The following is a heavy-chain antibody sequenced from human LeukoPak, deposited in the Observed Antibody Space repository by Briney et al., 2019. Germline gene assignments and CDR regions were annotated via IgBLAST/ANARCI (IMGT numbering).Heavy chain of an antibody. CDR1: GGSISSYY. CDR2: IYYSGST. J-gene: IGHJ4*02. D-gene: IGHD6-13*01. V-gene: IGHV4-59*01. Sequence: SETLSLTCTVSGGSISSYYWSWVRQPPGKGLEWIGYIYYSGSTSYNPSLKSRVAISVDTSKNQFSLKQRSVTAADTAVYYCARDRSWSFFSAWGQGTLVTVSS. CDR3: ARDRSWSFFSA.